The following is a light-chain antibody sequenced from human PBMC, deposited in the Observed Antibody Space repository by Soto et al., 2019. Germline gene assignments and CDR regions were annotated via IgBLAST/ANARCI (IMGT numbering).Light chain of an antibody. CDR2: DVS. J-gene: IGKJ4*01. CDR3: QQRRNWPWLT. CDR1: QSVNNY. V-gene: IGKV3-11*01. Sequence: EIVLTQSPATLSLSPGERATLSCRASQSVNNYLAWYQQRPGQAPRLLIYDVSNRATGIPARFSGSWSGTDFTLTISSLEPEDSAVYFCQQRRNWPWLTFGGGTRVEIK.